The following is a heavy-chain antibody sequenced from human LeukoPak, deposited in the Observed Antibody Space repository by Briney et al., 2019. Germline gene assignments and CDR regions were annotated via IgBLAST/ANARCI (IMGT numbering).Heavy chain of an antibody. CDR3: ARVPISRLGSCSSTSCSEKYFDY. D-gene: IGHD2-2*01. J-gene: IGHJ4*02. V-gene: IGHV4-59*01. CDR1: GGSISSYY. CDR2: IYYSGST. Sequence: SETLSLTCTVSGGSISSYYWSWIQQPPGKGLEWIGYIYYSGSTNYNPSLKSRVTISVDTSKNQFSLKLSSVTAADTAVYYCARVPISRLGSCSSTSCSEKYFDYWGQGTLVTVSS.